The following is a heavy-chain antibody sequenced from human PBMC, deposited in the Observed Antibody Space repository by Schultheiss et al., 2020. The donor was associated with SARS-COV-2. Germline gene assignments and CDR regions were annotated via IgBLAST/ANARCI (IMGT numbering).Heavy chain of an antibody. V-gene: IGHV4-31*01. J-gene: IGHJ5*02. CDR3: ARGGPVYSSSWYWFDP. CDR1: GGSISSGGYY. D-gene: IGHD6-13*01. CDR2: IYYSGST. Sequence: SQTLSLTCTVSGGSISSGGYYWSWIRQHPGKGLEWIGYIYYSGSTYYNPSLKSLVTISVDTSKNQFSLKLSSVTAADTAVYYCARGGPVYSSSWYWFDPWGQGTLVTVSS.